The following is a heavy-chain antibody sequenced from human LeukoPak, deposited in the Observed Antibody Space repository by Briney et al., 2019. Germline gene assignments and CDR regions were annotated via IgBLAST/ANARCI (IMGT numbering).Heavy chain of an antibody. D-gene: IGHD3-10*01. V-gene: IGHV4-38-2*02. CDR2: IYYSGST. Sequence: SETLSLTCTVSGYSISSGYYWGWIRQPPGKGLEWIGRIYYSGSTYYNPSLKSRVTISVDTSKNQFSLKLSSVTAADTAVYYCASRTLPPITMVRGVIKDYWGQGTLVTVSS. CDR1: GYSISSGYY. J-gene: IGHJ4*02. CDR3: ASRTLPPITMVRGVIKDY.